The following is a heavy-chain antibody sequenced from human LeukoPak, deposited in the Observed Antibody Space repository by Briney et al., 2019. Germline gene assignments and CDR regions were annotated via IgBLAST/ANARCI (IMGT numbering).Heavy chain of an antibody. CDR1: GGSISSYY. J-gene: IGHJ4*02. D-gene: IGHD2-21*01. V-gene: IGHV4-4*07. Sequence: SETLSLTCTVSGGSISSYYWNWIRQPAGKGLEWIGRIYTSGSTNYNPSLKSQVTMSVDTSKNQFSLKLSSVTAADTAVYYCARDSFCGGDCLDYWGQGTLVTVSS. CDR2: IYTSGST. CDR3: ARDSFCGGDCLDY.